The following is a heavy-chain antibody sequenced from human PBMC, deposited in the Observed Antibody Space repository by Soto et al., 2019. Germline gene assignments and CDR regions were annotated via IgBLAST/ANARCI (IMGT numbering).Heavy chain of an antibody. V-gene: IGHV4-31*03. CDR1: GGSISSGGYS. J-gene: IGHJ4*02. CDR2: NYYSGST. Sequence: QVQLQESGPGLVKPSQTLSLTCTVSGGSISSGGYSWSWSRQHPGKGLECIGYNYYSGSTYYKPSLMRRVTISVDTSTNRLALKLSSVTAADMAVYYCARTLRYWGQGTLFTVSS. CDR3: ARTLRY.